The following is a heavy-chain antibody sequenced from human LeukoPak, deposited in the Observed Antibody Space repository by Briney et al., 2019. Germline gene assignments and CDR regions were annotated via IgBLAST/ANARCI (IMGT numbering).Heavy chain of an antibody. D-gene: IGHD3-16*01. J-gene: IGHJ6*03. V-gene: IGHV4-38-2*02. CDR3: ASHAFYYYYDMDV. CDR2: IYHSGST. CDR1: GFSINSRYY. Sequence: SETLSLTCTVSGFSINSRYYLGRIRQPPGKGLALIGSIYHSGSTYHKLSLKRRVTISVVTSKNQFSLNLRSVTAAHTAMYYCASHAFYYYYDMDVWGKGTTVTVSS.